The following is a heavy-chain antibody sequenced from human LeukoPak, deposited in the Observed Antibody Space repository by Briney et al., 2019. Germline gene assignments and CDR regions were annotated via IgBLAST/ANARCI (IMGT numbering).Heavy chain of an antibody. CDR2: INHSGST. CDR1: GGSFSGYY. J-gene: IGHJ4*02. D-gene: IGHD3-16*01. Sequence: SETLSLTCAVYGGSFSGYYWSWIRQPPGKGLEWIGEINHSGSTNYNPSLKSRVTISVDTSKNQFSLKLSSVTAADTAVYYCARALAPDWGQGTLVTVSS. V-gene: IGHV4-34*01. CDR3: ARALAPD.